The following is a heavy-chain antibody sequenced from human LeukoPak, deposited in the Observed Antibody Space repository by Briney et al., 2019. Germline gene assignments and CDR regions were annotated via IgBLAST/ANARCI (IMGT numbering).Heavy chain of an antibody. CDR2: IYTSGST. J-gene: IGHJ6*03. CDR1: GGSISSYY. CDR3: ARDLAIPGDYYYYMDV. Sequence: PSETLSLTCTVSGGSISSYYWSWIRQPAGKGLEWIGRIYTSGSTNYNPSLKSRVTMSVDTSKNQLPLNLSSVTAADRAVYYCARDLAIPGDYYYYMDVWGKGTTVTVSS. D-gene: IGHD2-21*01. V-gene: IGHV4-4*07.